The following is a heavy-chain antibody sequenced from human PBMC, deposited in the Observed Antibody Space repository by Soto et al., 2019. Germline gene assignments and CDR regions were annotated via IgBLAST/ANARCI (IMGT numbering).Heavy chain of an antibody. CDR1: GGSVSSGSYY. V-gene: IGHV4-31*03. D-gene: IGHD3-3*01. J-gene: IGHJ4*02. Sequence: SETLSLTCTVSGGSVSSGSYYWSWIRQHPGRGLEWIGYIYYTGNTYYNPSLKSRLAISVDTSKNQFSLKLTSVTAADTAVYYCARDPRSAYCHDNWRQGTLVTVSS. CDR3: ARDPRSAYCHDN. CDR2: IYYTGNT.